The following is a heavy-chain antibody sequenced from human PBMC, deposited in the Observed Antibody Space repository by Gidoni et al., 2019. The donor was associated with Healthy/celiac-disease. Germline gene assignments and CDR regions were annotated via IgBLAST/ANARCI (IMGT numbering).Heavy chain of an antibody. CDR3: ARNHHYPYYDILTPQGPVDY. J-gene: IGHJ4*02. Sequence: QVQLVESGGGLVKPGGSLRLSCAASGVTFSDHYMSWIRQAPGKGREWVSYISSSGSTIYYADSVKGRFTISRDNAKNSLYLQMNSLRAEDTAVYYCARNHHYPYYDILTPQGPVDYWGQGTLVTVSS. CDR2: ISSSGSTI. D-gene: IGHD3-9*01. CDR1: GVTFSDHY. V-gene: IGHV3-11*01.